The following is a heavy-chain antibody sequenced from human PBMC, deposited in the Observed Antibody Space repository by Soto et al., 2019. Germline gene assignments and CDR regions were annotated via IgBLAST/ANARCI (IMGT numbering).Heavy chain of an antibody. CDR1: GFTFTSSA. CDR2: IGVGSGNR. D-gene: IGHD2-2*01. CDR3: ARDGQVPAANDY. J-gene: IGHJ4*02. Sequence: SVKVSCKASGFTFTSSAVQWVRQARGQRLEWIGWIGVGSGNRHYAQKFQERVTITRDMSTNTAYMELSSLRSEDTAVYYCARDGQVPAANDYWGQGTLVTVSS. V-gene: IGHV1-58*01.